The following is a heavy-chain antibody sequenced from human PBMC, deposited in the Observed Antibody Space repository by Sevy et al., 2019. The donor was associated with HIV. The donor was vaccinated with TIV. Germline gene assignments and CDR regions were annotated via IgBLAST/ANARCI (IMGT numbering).Heavy chain of an antibody. Sequence: ASVKVSCRPSGFTFTYYTIHWVRQAPGQRLEWMGWINPGNGNTRYSQKFQGRVSITTDTSATTSYMALGSLRPEDTAVYYCATSPGGTKHFNPWGQGTRVTVSS. D-gene: IGHD2-15*01. CDR1: GFTFTYYT. V-gene: IGHV1-3*01. CDR3: ATSPGGTKHFNP. CDR2: INPGNGNT. J-gene: IGHJ5*02.